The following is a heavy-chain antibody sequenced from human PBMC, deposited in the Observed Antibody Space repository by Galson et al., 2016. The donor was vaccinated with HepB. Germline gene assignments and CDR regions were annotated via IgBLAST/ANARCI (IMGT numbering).Heavy chain of an antibody. CDR2: IKQDGTEK. D-gene: IGHD3-10*01. J-gene: IGHJ6*02. CDR3: AREGAGGMDV. V-gene: IGHV3-7*01. Sequence: SGFTFSDYWLSWVRQAPGKGLEWVANIKQDGTEKSYVDSVKGRFTISRDNAKNSLFLQMISLRAEDTAVYYCAREGAGGMDVWGQGTTVTVSS. CDR1: GFTFSDYW.